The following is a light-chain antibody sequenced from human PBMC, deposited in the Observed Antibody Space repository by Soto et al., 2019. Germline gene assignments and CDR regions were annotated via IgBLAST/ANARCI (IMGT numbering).Light chain of an antibody. V-gene: IGLV2-18*02. J-gene: IGLJ1*01. CDR1: SSDVGSYNR. Sequence: QSALTQPPSVSGSPGQSVTISCTGTSSDVGSYNRLSWYQQPPGTAPKLIMYEVNTRPSGVPDRFSGSKSGSTASLTISGLQAEDEGDYYCPSFAPGRVYVFGSGTKVTXL. CDR2: EVN. CDR3: PSFAPGRVYV.